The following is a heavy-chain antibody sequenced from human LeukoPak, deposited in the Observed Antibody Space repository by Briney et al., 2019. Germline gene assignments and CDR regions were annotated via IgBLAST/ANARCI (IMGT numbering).Heavy chain of an antibody. CDR2: IYPGDSDT. Sequence: KHGESLKISCKGSGYTFTTYWIAWVRQMPGKGLEWMGLIYPGDSDTRYSPSFQGQVTISADKSITTAYLQWSSLKASDTAIYYCARRPRGVCSSTSCYVDYWGQGTLVTVSS. J-gene: IGHJ4*02. V-gene: IGHV5-51*01. CDR1: GYTFTTYW. D-gene: IGHD2-2*01. CDR3: ARRPRGVCSSTSCYVDY.